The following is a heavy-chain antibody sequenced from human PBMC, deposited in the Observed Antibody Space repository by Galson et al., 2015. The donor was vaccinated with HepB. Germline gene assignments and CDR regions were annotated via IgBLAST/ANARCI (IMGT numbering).Heavy chain of an antibody. V-gene: IGHV3-23*01. CDR1: GFSVKNYG. D-gene: IGHD1-1*01. J-gene: IGHJ4*02. Sequence: SLRLSCAASGFSVKNYGMTWVRQAPGKGLGCVSAIGVSAGNTDYADSAKGRFTISRDNSKNTLYLQMNSLRVEDTALYYCAKGTTDIDSWGQGTQVTVSS. CDR3: AKGTTDIDS. CDR2: IGVSAGNT.